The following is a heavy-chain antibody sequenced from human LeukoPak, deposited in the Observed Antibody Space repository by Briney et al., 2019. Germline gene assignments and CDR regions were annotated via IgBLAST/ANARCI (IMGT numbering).Heavy chain of an antibody. CDR1: GFTFSDYW. V-gene: IGHV3-7*01. D-gene: IGHD7-27*01. J-gene: IGHJ4*02. CDR3: ASGDSFDD. CDR2: IKQDGSEK. Sequence: GGSLRLSCVASGFTFSDYWMGWVRQAPGKGLEWVANIKQDGSEKYYVDSAKGRFTISRDNAKSSLYLQMNSLRAEDTALYYCASGDSFDDWGQGTLVTVSS.